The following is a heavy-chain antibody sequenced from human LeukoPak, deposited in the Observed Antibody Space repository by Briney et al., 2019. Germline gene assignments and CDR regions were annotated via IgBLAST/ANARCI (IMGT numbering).Heavy chain of an antibody. V-gene: IGHV1-46*01. CDR2: INPSGGST. CDR3: ARAKWGYYFDY. CDR1: GYTFTSYG. Sequence: VSVKVSCKASGYTFTSYGISWVRQAPGQGLEWMGIINPSGGSTSYAQKFQGRVTMTRDMSTSTVYMELSSLRSEDTAVYYCARAKWGYYFDYWGQGTLVTVSS. J-gene: IGHJ4*02. D-gene: IGHD1-26*01.